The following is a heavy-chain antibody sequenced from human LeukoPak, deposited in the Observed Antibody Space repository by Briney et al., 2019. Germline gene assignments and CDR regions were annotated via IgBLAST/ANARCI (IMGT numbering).Heavy chain of an antibody. D-gene: IGHD3-22*01. J-gene: IGHJ4*02. V-gene: IGHV1-2*02. CDR2: INPNSGGT. CDR3: ASSIPPYYDSSAGYYFDY. Sequence: ASVKVSCKASGYTFTGYYMHWVRQAPGQGLEWMGWINPNSGGTNYAQKFQGRVTMTRDTSISTAYMELSRLRPDDTAVYYCASSIPPYYDSSAGYYFDYWGQGTLVTVSS. CDR1: GYTFTGYY.